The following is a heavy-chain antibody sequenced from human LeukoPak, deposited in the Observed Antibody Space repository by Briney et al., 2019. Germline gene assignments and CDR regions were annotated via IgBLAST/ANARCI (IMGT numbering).Heavy chain of an antibody. V-gene: IGHV3-21*01. Sequence: GGSLRLSCAASGFTFSSYSVNWVRQAPGKGLEWVSSISSSSSYIYYADSVKGRFTISRDNAKNSPYLQMNSLRAEDTAVYYCARVLYYYDSGGNTSDDYWGQGTLVTVSS. D-gene: IGHD3-22*01. CDR3: ARVLYYYDSGGNTSDDY. J-gene: IGHJ4*02. CDR1: GFTFSSYS. CDR2: ISSSSSYI.